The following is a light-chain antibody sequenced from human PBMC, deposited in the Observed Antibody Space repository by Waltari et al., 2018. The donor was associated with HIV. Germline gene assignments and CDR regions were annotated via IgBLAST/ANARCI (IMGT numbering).Light chain of an antibody. Sequence: SSVLTQPPSVSVAPGETATITCGGNNMGGKSVHWYQQKPGQAPVLVSYDDSDRPSGIPERFSGSNSGNTATLTISRVEAGDEAEYYCQVWDNSSDHLVFGGGTKVTVL. CDR2: DDS. CDR1: NMGGKS. V-gene: IGLV3-21*04. J-gene: IGLJ3*02. CDR3: QVWDNSSDHLV.